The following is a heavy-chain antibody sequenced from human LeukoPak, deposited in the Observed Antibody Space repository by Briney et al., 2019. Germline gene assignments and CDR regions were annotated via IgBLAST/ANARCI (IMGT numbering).Heavy chain of an antibody. CDR3: AKGGLYYYDSSGYYPIY. V-gene: IGHV3-30*02. J-gene: IGHJ4*02. Sequence: QAGGSLRLSCAASGFTFSSYGMHWVRQAPGKGLEWVVFIRYDGSNKYYADSVKGRFTISRDNSKNTLYLQMNSLRAEDTAVYYCAKGGLYYYDSSGYYPIYWGQGTLVTVSS. CDR2: IRYDGSNK. D-gene: IGHD3-22*01. CDR1: GFTFSSYG.